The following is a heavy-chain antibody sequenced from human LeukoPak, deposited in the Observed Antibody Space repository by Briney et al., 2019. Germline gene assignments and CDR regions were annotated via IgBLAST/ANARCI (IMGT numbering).Heavy chain of an antibody. CDR2: ISGSGTNT. V-gene: IGHV3-23*01. CDR3: ACDYGGNSGVDY. Sequence: PGGSLRLSYAASGFTFSSFAMTWVRQAPGKGLEWVSAISGSGTNTYYADSVKGRFTISRDNSKNTLYLQMNSLRAEDTAVYYCACDYGGNSGVDYWGQGTLVTVSS. D-gene: IGHD4-23*01. J-gene: IGHJ4*02. CDR1: GFTFSSFA.